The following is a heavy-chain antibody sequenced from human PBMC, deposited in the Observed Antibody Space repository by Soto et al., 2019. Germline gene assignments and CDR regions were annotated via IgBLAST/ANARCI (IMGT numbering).Heavy chain of an antibody. J-gene: IGHJ5*02. CDR1: GGSISSSSYY. CDR2: IYYSGST. V-gene: IGHV4-39*01. CDR3: ARGGYCSSTSCLNWFDP. D-gene: IGHD2-2*01. Sequence: SETLSLTCTVSGGSISSSSYYWGWIRQPPGKGLEWVGSIYYSGSTYYNPSLKSRVTISVDTSKNQFSLKLSSVTAADTAVYYCARGGYCSSTSCLNWFDPWGQGTLVTVSS.